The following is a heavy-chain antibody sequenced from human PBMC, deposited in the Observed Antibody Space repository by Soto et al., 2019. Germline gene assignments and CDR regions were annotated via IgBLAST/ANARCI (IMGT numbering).Heavy chain of an antibody. CDR1: GFTFSSYA. Sequence: GGSLRLSCAASGFTFSSYAMHWVRQAPGKGLEWVAVISYDGSNKYYADSVKGRFTISRDNSKNTLYLQMNSLRAEDTAVYYSAREGGSCIQLWPYFDYWGQGTLVTVSS. CDR3: AREGGSCIQLWPYFDY. D-gene: IGHD5-18*01. J-gene: IGHJ4*02. CDR2: ISYDGSNK. V-gene: IGHV3-30-3*01.